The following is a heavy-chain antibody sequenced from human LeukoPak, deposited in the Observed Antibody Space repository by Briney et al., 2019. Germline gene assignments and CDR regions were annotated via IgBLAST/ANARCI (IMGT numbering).Heavy chain of an antibody. CDR1: GFTFSSYS. CDR2: ISSSSSYI. D-gene: IGHD2-8*01. CDR3: ARDATVLYGTFDY. J-gene: IGHJ4*02. V-gene: IGHV3-21*01. Sequence: GGSLRLSCAASGFTFSSYSMNWVRQAPGKGLEWVSSISSSSSYIYYADSVKGRFTISRDNAKNSLYLQMNSLRDEDTAVYYCARDATVLYGTFDYWGQGTLVTVSS.